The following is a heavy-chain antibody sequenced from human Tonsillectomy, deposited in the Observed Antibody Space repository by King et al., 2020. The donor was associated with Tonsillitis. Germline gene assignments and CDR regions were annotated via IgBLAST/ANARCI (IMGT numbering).Heavy chain of an antibody. Sequence: QSQLVQSGAEVKKPGASVKVSCKASGFTLSNHYIHWVRQAPGQRLEWMTIINPSGGTTKYAQRFQGRVTVTRDTSTSTVYMELSSLKSEDTAVYYCARGDDHRVWPNYRYCLDYWGQGTPVTVSS. J-gene: IGHJ4*02. CDR2: INPSGGTT. D-gene: IGHD3-16*02. CDR1: GFTLSNHY. V-gene: IGHV1-46*01. CDR3: ARGDDHRVWPNYRYCLDY.